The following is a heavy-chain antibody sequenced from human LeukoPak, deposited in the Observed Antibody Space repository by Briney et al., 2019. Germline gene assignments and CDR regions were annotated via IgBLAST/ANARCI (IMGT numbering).Heavy chain of an antibody. CDR1: GFTFSNFF. J-gene: IGHJ4*02. CDR3: VKDLIGTYAFDY. D-gene: IGHD1-26*01. Sequence: GGSLRLSCSASGFTFSNFFMHWVRQAPGKGLEYVSSISADGGSTFYADSAKGRFTVSRDNSMNTLYLQMSSLRVEDTAVYYCVKDLIGTYAFDYWGQGTLITVSS. CDR2: ISADGGST. V-gene: IGHV3-64D*08.